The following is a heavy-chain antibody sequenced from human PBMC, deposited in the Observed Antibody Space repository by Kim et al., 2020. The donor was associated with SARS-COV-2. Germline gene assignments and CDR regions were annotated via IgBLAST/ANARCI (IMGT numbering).Heavy chain of an antibody. V-gene: IGHV3-48*03. CDR2: ISSSGSTI. CDR3: ATYGHRRPQFDY. Sequence: GGSLRLSCAASGFTFSSYEMNWVRQAPGKGLEWVSYISSSGSTIYYADSVKGRFTISRDNAKNSLYLQMNSLRAEDTAVYYCATYGHRRPQFDYWGEGTLVTVSS. J-gene: IGHJ4*02. CDR1: GFTFSSYE. D-gene: IGHD4-17*01.